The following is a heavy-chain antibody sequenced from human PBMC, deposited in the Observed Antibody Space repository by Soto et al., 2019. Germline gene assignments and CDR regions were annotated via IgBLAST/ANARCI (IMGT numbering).Heavy chain of an antibody. Sequence: QVQLVESGGGVVQPGRSLRLSCAASGFTFSTYGMHWVRQAPGKGLEWVAVISFDGNIKYYADSVKGRFTISRDSSKTTLFLQIDILRSEDTAVYFCAKVSEGSMITFGGVIASWGQGTLVTVSS. V-gene: IGHV3-30*18. CDR1: GFTFSTYG. J-gene: IGHJ5*01. D-gene: IGHD3-16*01. CDR2: ISFDGNIK. CDR3: AKVSEGSMITFGGVIAS.